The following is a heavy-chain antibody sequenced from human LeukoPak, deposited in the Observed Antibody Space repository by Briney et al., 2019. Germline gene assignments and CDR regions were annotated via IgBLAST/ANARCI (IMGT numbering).Heavy chain of an antibody. CDR2: ISSSGSTI. Sequence: PGGSLRLSCAASGFTFSDYYMSWIRQAPGKGLEWVSYISSSGSTIYYADSVKGRFTISRDNAKNSLYLQMNSLRAEDTAVYYCARPTRYYDFWSGYSPYYYYMDVWGKGTTVTVSS. V-gene: IGHV3-11*04. CDR1: GFTFSDYY. CDR3: ARPTRYYDFWSGYSPYYYYMDV. D-gene: IGHD3-3*01. J-gene: IGHJ6*03.